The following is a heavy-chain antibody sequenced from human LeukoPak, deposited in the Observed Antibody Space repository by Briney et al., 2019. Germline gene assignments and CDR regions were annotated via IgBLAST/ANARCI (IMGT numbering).Heavy chain of an antibody. CDR1: GFTFSSYA. J-gene: IGHJ6*02. CDR2: ISSSGNTI. CDR3: ARDSALVVDV. Sequence: GGSLRLSCAASGFTFSSYAMSWVRQAPGKGLEWVSYISSSGNTIYYADSVKGRFTISRDNAKNTLYLQMNSLRAEDTAVYYCARDSALVVDVWGQGTTVTVSS. V-gene: IGHV3-48*03. D-gene: IGHD2-2*01.